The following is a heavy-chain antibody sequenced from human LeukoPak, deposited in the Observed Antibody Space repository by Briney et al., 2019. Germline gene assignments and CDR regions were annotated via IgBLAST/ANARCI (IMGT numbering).Heavy chain of an antibody. CDR3: AREGDYGNDY. CDR2: INPYSGGT. Sequence: ASVKVSCKASGYTFTGYYMHWVRQAPGQGLEWMGRINPYSGGTNYAQKFQGMVTLTRDTSISTAYMELSRLRSDDTAVYYCAREGDYGNDYWGQGTLVTVSS. J-gene: IGHJ4*02. V-gene: IGHV1-2*06. D-gene: IGHD4-17*01. CDR1: GYTFTGYY.